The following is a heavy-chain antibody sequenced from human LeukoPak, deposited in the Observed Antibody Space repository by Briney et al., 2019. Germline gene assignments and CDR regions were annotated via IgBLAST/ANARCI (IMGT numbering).Heavy chain of an antibody. V-gene: IGHV3-7*04. CDR3: ARDVRPDY. Sequence: GGSLRLSCAASGFTFSSYWMSWVRQAPGEGLEWVANIKQDGTEKYYMDSVKGRFSISKDNAKNSLYLQMNALRAEDTAVYYCARDVRPDYWGQGTLVTVST. CDR1: GFTFSSYW. CDR2: IKQDGTEK. J-gene: IGHJ4*02. D-gene: IGHD6-6*01.